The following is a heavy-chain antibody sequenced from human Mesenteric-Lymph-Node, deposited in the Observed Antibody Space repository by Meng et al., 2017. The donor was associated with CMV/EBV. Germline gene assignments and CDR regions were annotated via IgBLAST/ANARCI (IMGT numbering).Heavy chain of an antibody. D-gene: IGHD6-13*01. CDR2: IYTTGSP. CDR1: GFTVSSNY. V-gene: IGHV3-53*01. Sequence: GGSLRLSCLASGFTVSSNYMNWVRQAPGKGLECVSLIYTTGSPFSADSVKGRFTISRDSSKNTVYLQMNSLRPEDTAVYYCARGAGDSSTLRYFDLWGRGTLVTVSS. CDR3: ARGAGDSSTLRYFDL. J-gene: IGHJ2*01.